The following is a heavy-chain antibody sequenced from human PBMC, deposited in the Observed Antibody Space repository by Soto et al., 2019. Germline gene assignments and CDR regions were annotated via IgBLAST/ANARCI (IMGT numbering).Heavy chain of an antibody. Sequence: SETLSLTCAVYGGAFRGYYWSWIRQPPGKGLEWLGEINDSGSTNYNPSLKSRVTLSVDTSKNQFSLRLTSVTAADTAVYYCARIVTAASSLRFDPWGRGTLVT. CDR1: GGAFRGYY. V-gene: IGHV4-34*01. CDR3: ARIVTAASSLRFDP. J-gene: IGHJ5*02. CDR2: INDSGST. D-gene: IGHD6-13*01.